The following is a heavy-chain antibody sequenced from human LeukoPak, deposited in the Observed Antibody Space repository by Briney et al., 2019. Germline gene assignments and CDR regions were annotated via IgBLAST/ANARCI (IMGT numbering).Heavy chain of an antibody. CDR3: ARGFIGAFDY. J-gene: IGHJ4*02. Sequence: TSETLFLTCSVSGGSISSYYWSWIRQPPGKGLEWIGYIYYSGSTNYNPSLKSRVTISVDTSKNQFSLKLSSVTAADTAVYYCARGFIGAFDYWGQGTLVTVSS. V-gene: IGHV4-59*01. CDR2: IYYSGST. CDR1: GGSISSYY.